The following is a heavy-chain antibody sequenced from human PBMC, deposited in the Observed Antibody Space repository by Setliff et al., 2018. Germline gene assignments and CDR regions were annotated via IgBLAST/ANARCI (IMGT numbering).Heavy chain of an antibody. CDR2: IYYSGST. V-gene: IGHV4-39*07. Sequence: SETLSLTCTVSGGSISSSSYYWGWIRKPPGKGLEWIGSIYYSGSTNYNPSLKSRVTISVDKSKNQFSLKLSSVTAADTAVYYCARALPLGFRSALIPWGQGTLVTVSS. J-gene: IGHJ5*02. CDR3: ARALPLGFRSALIP. CDR1: GGSISSSSYY. D-gene: IGHD3-16*02.